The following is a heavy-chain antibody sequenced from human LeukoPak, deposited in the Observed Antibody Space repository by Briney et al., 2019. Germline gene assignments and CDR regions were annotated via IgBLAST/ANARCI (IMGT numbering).Heavy chain of an antibody. Sequence: GDSLRLSCAASGFSFTKYWMTWVRQAPGKGLEWVGNIKQDGSDKNYMDSVKGRFTISRDNTKNSVYLQMSSLRAEDTAVYYCAREVWGPEYWGQGTLVTVSS. CDR2: IKQDGSDK. CDR1: GFSFTKYW. J-gene: IGHJ4*02. V-gene: IGHV3-7*01. D-gene: IGHD1-14*01. CDR3: AREVWGPEY.